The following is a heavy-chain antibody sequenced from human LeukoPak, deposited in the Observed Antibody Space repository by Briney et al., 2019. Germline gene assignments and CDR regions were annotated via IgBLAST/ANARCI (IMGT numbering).Heavy chain of an antibody. CDR1: GFTFSSYA. Sequence: GGSLRLSCAASGFTFSSYAIHWVRQGPGKGLEWVAYIAHHGSNKYYADSVKGRFTISRDNSKNTLYLQMNSLRAEDTAVYYCAKPEGVLSDKKFDYWGQGTLVTVSS. CDR2: IAHHGSNK. J-gene: IGHJ4*02. D-gene: IGHD4/OR15-4a*01. CDR3: AKPEGVLSDKKFDY. V-gene: IGHV3-30*02.